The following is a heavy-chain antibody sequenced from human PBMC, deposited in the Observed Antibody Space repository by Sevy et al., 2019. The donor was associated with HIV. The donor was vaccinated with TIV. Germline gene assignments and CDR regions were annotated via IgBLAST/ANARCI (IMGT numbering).Heavy chain of an antibody. CDR2: IKQDGSEK. D-gene: IGHD1-26*01. Sequence: GGSLRLSCAASGFTFSSYWMSWVRQAPGKGLEWVANIKQDGSEKYYVDSVKGRFTISRDNAKNSLYLQMNSLRAEDTAVYYCARENRATADNFYYYYYGMDVWGQGTTVTVSS. CDR1: GFTFSSYW. J-gene: IGHJ6*02. CDR3: ARENRATADNFYYYYYGMDV. V-gene: IGHV3-7*01.